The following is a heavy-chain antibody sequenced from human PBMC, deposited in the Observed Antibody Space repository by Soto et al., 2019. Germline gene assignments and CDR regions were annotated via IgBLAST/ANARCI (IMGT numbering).Heavy chain of an antibody. CDR1: GYTFTGYY. J-gene: IGHJ6*02. CDR3: ARAVAGTRRYYYGMDV. CDR2: INPNSGGT. Sequence: ASVKVSCKASGYTFTGYYMHWVRQAPGQGLEWMGWINPNSGGTNYAQKFQGWVTMTRGTSISTAYMELSRLRSDDTAVYYCARAVAGTRRYYYGMDVWGQGTTVTVSS. V-gene: IGHV1-2*04. D-gene: IGHD6-19*01.